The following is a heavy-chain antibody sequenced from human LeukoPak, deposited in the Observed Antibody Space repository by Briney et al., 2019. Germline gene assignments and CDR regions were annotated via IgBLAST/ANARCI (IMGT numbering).Heavy chain of an antibody. V-gene: IGHV3-30*02. CDR2: IRYDGRNK. CDR1: GYTFTGYY. Sequence: SCKASGYTFTGYYMHWVRQAPGKGLQWVAYIRYDGRNKYSADSVKGRFTIYRDNSKSTLYLQMNSLRPEDTAVYYCAKGGSNNWSFDNWGQGTLVTVSS. J-gene: IGHJ4*02. D-gene: IGHD1-1*01. CDR3: AKGGSNNWSFDN.